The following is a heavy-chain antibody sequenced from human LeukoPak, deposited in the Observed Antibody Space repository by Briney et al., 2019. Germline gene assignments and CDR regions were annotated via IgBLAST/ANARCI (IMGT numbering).Heavy chain of an antibody. J-gene: IGHJ4*02. Sequence: GEPPKISCKGSGYSFTSYWIGWVRQLPGKGLEWMGIIYPRDSDTRYSPSFEGQVTISADKSISTAYLQWSSLKASDTAMYYCARRLAWQTFDYWGQGTLVTVSS. CDR3: ARRLAWQTFDY. CDR1: GYSFTSYW. V-gene: IGHV5-51*01. CDR2: IYPRDSDT. D-gene: IGHD5-12*01.